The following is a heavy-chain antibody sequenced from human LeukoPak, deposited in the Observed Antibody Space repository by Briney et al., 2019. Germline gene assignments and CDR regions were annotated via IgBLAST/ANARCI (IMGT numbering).Heavy chain of an antibody. CDR2: ISAGGITT. CDR1: GFTFSSYS. CDR3: ARKSGSGNFPLDY. V-gene: IGHV3-23*01. Sequence: GGSLRRSCAASGFTFSSYSMSWVRQAPGKGLEWVSVISAGGITTYYADSVKGRFTISRDNSKNTVFLQMSSLRAEDTALYYCARKSGSGNFPLDYWGQGTLVTVSS. D-gene: IGHD3-10*01. J-gene: IGHJ4*02.